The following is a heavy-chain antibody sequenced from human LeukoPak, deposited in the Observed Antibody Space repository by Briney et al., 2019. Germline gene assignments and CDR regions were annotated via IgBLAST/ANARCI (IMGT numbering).Heavy chain of an antibody. D-gene: IGHD3-10*01. CDR1: GGSISSYY. J-gene: IGHJ6*02. Sequence: SETLSLTCTVSGGSISSYYWSWIRQPAGKGLEWIGRIYTSGSTNYNPSLKSRVTMSVDTSKNQFSLKLSSATAADTAVYYCARDSPPYGSGSYYDYYYGMDVWGQGTTVTVSS. CDR2: IYTSGST. CDR3: ARDSPPYGSGSYYDYYYGMDV. V-gene: IGHV4-4*07.